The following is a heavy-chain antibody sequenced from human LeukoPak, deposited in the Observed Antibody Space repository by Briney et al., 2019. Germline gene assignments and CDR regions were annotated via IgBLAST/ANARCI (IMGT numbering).Heavy chain of an antibody. CDR3: AALNSEGSFDY. Sequence: GRSLRLSCAASGFTFDDYAMHWVRQAPGKGLEWVSGITWNSDTKGYAGSVKGRFTISRDNAKNSLYLQMNSLRAGDMALNYCAALNSEGSFDYWGQGTLVTVSS. CDR1: GFTFDDYA. J-gene: IGHJ4*02. V-gene: IGHV3-9*03. D-gene: IGHD3-10*01. CDR2: ITWNSDTK.